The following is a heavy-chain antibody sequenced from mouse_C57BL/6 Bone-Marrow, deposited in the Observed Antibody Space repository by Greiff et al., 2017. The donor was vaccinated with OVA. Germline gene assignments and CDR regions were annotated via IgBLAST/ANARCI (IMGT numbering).Heavy chain of an antibody. CDR2: ISSGGDYI. V-gene: IGHV5-9-1*02. CDR3: TRLLDAKDY. Sequence: EVQGVESGEGLVKPGGSLKLSCAASGFTFSSYAMSWVRQTTEKRLEWVAYISSGGDYIYYADTVKGRCTISRDNARNTLYLQMRSLRSEDTAMYYCTRLLDAKDYWGQGTGVTVSA. CDR1: GFTFSSYA. D-gene: IGHD2-1*01. J-gene: IGHJ4*01.